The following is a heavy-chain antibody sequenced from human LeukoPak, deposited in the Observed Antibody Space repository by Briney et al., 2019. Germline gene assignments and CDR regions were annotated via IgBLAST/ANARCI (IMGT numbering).Heavy chain of an antibody. CDR2: INPSGGST. Sequence: ASVNVSCKASGYTFTSYYMHWVRQAPGQGLEWMGIINPSGGSTSYAQKFQGRVTMTRDTSTSTAYMELSSLRSEDTAVYYCARPLRRDNWFDPWGQGTLVTVSS. CDR3: ARPLRRDNWFDP. J-gene: IGHJ5*02. V-gene: IGHV1-46*01. D-gene: IGHD4-17*01. CDR1: GYTFTSYY.